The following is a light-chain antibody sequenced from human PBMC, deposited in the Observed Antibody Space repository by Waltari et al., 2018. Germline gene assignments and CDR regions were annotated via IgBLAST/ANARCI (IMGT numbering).Light chain of an antibody. CDR1: SSNIRAGYD. Sequence: QSVLTQPPPVSGAPGPRVTIPCTGSSSNIRAGYDVHWYQQLPGTAPKLLIYGNSNRPSGVPDRFSGSKSGTSASLAITGLQAEDEADYYCQSYDSSLSGYVFGTGTKVTVL. CDR2: GNS. J-gene: IGLJ1*01. CDR3: QSYDSSLSGYV. V-gene: IGLV1-40*01.